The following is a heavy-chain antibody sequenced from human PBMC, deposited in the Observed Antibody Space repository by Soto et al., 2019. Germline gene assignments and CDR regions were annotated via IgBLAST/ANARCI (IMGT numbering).Heavy chain of an antibody. CDR3: ARVRQGCSANNCYFDP. V-gene: IGHV4-4*02. CDR1: GGSVRAPDW. CDR2: VHISGHS. D-gene: IGHD1-1*01. Sequence: QVHLQESGPGLVAPSGTLSLTCTLSGGSVRAPDWWNWVRQSPDKGRDGIAEVHISGHSNYNPSLRSRVSVSIDSSKNQFYLNLNSVTAADTAIYYCARVRQGCSANNCYFDPWGQGTQVTISS. J-gene: IGHJ5*01.